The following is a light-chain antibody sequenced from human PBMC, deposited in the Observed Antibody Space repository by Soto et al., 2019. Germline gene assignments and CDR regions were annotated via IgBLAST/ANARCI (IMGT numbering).Light chain of an antibody. Sequence: DIQLTQSPSFLSASVGDRVTITCRASQGISTYLAWYLQRPGKAPKLLIYGASTLQSGVPSRFSGSGSGTEFTLTISSLQPEDFGTYYGQQLSSAWYAFGQGTKLEIK. CDR2: GAS. J-gene: IGKJ2*01. CDR1: QGISTY. CDR3: QQLSSAWYA. V-gene: IGKV1-9*01.